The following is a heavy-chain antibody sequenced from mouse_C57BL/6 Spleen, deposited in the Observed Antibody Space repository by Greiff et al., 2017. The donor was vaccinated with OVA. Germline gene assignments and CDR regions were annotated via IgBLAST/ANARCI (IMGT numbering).Heavy chain of an antibody. CDR2: IDPSNSHT. D-gene: IGHD1-1*01. Sequence: QVQLQQSGAELVRPGTSVKLSCKASGYTFTSYWMHWVKQRPGQGLEWIGEIDPSNSHTNYNQKFKGKATLTVDTSSSTAYMQLSSLTSEDSAVYYCARYDTTVVKPAAWGQGTTLTVSS. CDR3: ARYDTTVVKPAA. CDR1: GYTFTSYW. V-gene: IGHV1-59*01. J-gene: IGHJ2*01.